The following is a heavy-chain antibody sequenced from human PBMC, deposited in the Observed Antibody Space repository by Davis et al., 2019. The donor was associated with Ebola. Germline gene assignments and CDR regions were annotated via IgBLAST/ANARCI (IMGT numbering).Heavy chain of an antibody. V-gene: IGHV3-7*03. J-gene: IGHJ5*02. CDR3: ATRTAP. D-gene: IGHD1/OR15-1a*01. Sequence: PSETLSLTCAVSGGSISSSNWWSWVRQPPGKGLEWVANIKQDGSEKYYVDSVKGRFTISRDNAKNSLYLQMNSLRAEDTAVYYCATRTAPWGQGTLVTVSS. CDR2: IKQDGSEK. CDR1: GGSISSSNW.